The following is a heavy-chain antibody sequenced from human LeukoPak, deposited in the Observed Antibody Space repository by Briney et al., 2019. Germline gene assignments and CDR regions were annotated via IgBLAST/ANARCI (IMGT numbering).Heavy chain of an antibody. CDR2: IYYSGST. D-gene: IGHD2/OR15-2a*01. CDR3: ARRLSPDAFDI. V-gene: IGHV4-59*08. J-gene: IGHJ3*02. Sequence: KSSETLSLTCTVSGGSISSYYWSWIRQPPGKGLEWIGCIYYSGSTNYNPSLKSRVTISVDTSRNQFSLKLSSVTAADTAVYYCARRLSPDAFDIWGQGTMVTVSS. CDR1: GGSISSYY.